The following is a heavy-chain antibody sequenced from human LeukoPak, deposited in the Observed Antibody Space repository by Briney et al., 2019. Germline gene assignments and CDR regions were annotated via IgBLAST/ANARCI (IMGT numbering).Heavy chain of an antibody. D-gene: IGHD5-12*01. Sequence: GGSLRLSCAASGFTFSSYWMSWIRQAPGKGLEWVANIKQDGREKYYVDSVKGRFTISRDNAKNSLYLQMNSLRAEDTAVYYCAREEKWLRLGQFYYYYGMDVWGQGTTVTVSS. V-gene: IGHV3-7*01. CDR1: GFTFSSYW. CDR2: IKQDGREK. J-gene: IGHJ6*02. CDR3: AREEKWLRLGQFYYYYGMDV.